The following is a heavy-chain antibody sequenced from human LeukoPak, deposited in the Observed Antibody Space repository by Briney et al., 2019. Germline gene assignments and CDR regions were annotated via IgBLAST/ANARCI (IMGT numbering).Heavy chain of an antibody. CDR2: IKEDGSEK. Sequence: GGSLRLSCAASGFTFSSYAMSWVRQAPGKGLESVANIKEDGSEKYYVDSVKGRFTISRDNAKNSLYLQMNSLRAEDTAVYYCERPSYFEYCSGGSCYLINDAFDIWGQGTMVTVSS. V-gene: IGHV3-7*01. CDR1: GFTFSSYA. D-gene: IGHD2-15*01. CDR3: ERPSYFEYCSGGSCYLINDAFDI. J-gene: IGHJ3*02.